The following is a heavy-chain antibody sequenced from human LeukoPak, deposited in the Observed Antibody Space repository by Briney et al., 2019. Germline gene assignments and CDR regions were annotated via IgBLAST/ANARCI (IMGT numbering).Heavy chain of an antibody. J-gene: IGHJ4*02. CDR2: ISYDGSNK. Sequence: GGSLRLSCAASGFTFSSYAMHWVRQAPGKGLEWVAVISYDGSNKYYADSAKGRFTISRDNSKNTLYLQMNSLRAEDTAVYYCARGDYGDFLPDYWGQGTLVTVSS. CDR1: GFTFSSYA. CDR3: ARGDYGDFLPDY. D-gene: IGHD4-17*01. V-gene: IGHV3-30-3*01.